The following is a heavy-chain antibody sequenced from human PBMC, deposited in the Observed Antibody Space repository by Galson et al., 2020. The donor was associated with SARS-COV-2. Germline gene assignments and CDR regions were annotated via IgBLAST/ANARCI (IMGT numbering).Heavy chain of an antibody. J-gene: IGHJ4*02. CDR3: ARDSNGYLAFDY. CDR1: GFSFSTYD. CDR2: ISSTGSTI. D-gene: IGHD3-22*01. Sequence: GESLKISCAASGFSFSTYDMNWVRQAPGRGLEWVSYISSTGSTIHYADSVKGRLTISRDNAKNSLYLQMDSLGAEDTALYYCARDSNGYLAFDYWGQGKLVTGSS. V-gene: IGHV3-48*03.